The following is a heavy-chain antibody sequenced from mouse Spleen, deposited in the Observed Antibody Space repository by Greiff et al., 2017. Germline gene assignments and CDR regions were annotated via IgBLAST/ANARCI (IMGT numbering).Heavy chain of an antibody. CDR2: ISYDGSN. CDR3: ARDRLQYYFDY. Sequence: DVQLQESGPGLVKPSQSLSLTCSVTGYSITSGYYWNWIRQFPGNKLEWMGYISYDGSNNYNPSLKNRISITRDTSKNQFFLKLNSVTTEDTATYYCARDRLQYYFDYWGQGTTLTVSS. J-gene: IGHJ2*01. CDR1: GYSITSGYY. V-gene: IGHV3-6*01.